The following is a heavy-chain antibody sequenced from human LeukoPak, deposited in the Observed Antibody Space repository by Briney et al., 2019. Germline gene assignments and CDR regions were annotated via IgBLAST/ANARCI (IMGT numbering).Heavy chain of an antibody. CDR3: ARDGTYTDYDPDFDI. V-gene: IGHV3-7*04. D-gene: IGHD5-12*01. Sequence: SGGSLRLSCAASGXTFSRFWVGWVRQAPGKGLEWVANIKQDGSEKYYVDSVKGRFTISRDNAKNSLYLQMNSLRAEDTAVFYCARDGTYTDYDPDFDIWGQGTLVTVSS. CDR2: IKQDGSEK. J-gene: IGHJ4*02. CDR1: GXTFSRFW.